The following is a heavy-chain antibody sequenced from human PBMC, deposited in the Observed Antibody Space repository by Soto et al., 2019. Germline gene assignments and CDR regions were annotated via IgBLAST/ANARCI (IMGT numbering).Heavy chain of an antibody. CDR3: ARAFRVLRYFDGNPPPGY. D-gene: IGHD3-9*01. CDR2: INPSGGST. Sequence: GASVKVSCKASGYTFTSYYMHWVRQAPGQGLEWMGIINPSGGSTSYAQKFQGRVTMTRDTSTSTVYMELSSLRSEDTAVYYCARAFRVLRYFDGNPPPGYWGQGTLVTVSS. CDR1: GYTFTSYY. J-gene: IGHJ4*02. V-gene: IGHV1-46*03.